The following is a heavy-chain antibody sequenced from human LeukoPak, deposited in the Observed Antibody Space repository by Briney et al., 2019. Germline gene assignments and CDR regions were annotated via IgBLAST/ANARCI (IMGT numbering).Heavy chain of an antibody. CDR2: ISGSGGST. D-gene: IGHD6-19*01. Sequence: PGGSLRLSCAASGFTFSSYAMSWVRRAPGKGLEWVSAISGSGGSTYYADSVEGRFTISRDNSENTLDLQMNTLRAEDTAVYYCAKDRVAVAGYSGYFDFWGQGTLVTVSS. CDR1: GFTFSSYA. CDR3: AKDRVAVAGYSGYFDF. V-gene: IGHV3-23*01. J-gene: IGHJ4*02.